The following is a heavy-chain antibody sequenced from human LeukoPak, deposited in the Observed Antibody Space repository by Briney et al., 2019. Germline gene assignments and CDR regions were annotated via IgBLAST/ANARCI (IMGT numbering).Heavy chain of an antibody. J-gene: IGHJ6*02. V-gene: IGHV1-18*01. D-gene: IGHD1/OR15-1a*01. Sequence: ASVKVSCKASGYTFTSYGISWVRQAPGQGLEWMGWIGAYNGNTNYAQKLQGRVTMTTDTSTSTAYMELRSLRSDDTAVYYCARALRITGTSAQYYYYYGMDVWGQGTTVTVSS. CDR1: GYTFTSYG. CDR2: IGAYNGNT. CDR3: ARALRITGTSAQYYYYYGMDV.